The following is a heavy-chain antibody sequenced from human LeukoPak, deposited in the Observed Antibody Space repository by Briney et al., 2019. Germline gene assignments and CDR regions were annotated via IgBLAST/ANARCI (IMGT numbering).Heavy chain of an antibody. CDR2: IYPGDSDT. CDR3: ARRVNGDYDFWSGYHNWFDP. V-gene: IGHV5-51*01. CDR1: GYSFTSYW. Sequence: GESLKISCKGSGYSFTSYWIGWVRQMPGKGLEWMGIIYPGDSDTRYSPSFQGQVTISADKSISTAYLQWSSLKALDTAMYYCARRVNGDYDFWSGYHNWFDPWGQGTLVTVSS. D-gene: IGHD3-3*01. J-gene: IGHJ5*02.